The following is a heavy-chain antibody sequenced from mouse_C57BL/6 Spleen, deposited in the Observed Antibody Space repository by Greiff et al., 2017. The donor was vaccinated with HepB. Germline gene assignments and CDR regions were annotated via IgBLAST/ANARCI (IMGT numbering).Heavy chain of an antibody. CDR1: GFTFSSYG. J-gene: IGHJ2*01. CDR2: ISSGGSYT. Sequence: EVMLVESGGDLVKPGGSLKLSCAASGFTFSSYGMSWVRQTPDKRLEWVATISSGGSYTSYPDSVKGRFTISRDNAKTTLYLQMSSLKSEDTAMYYCARDLYYYGSSYPRGYWGQGTTLTVSS. D-gene: IGHD1-1*01. CDR3: ARDLYYYGSSYPRGY. V-gene: IGHV5-6*01.